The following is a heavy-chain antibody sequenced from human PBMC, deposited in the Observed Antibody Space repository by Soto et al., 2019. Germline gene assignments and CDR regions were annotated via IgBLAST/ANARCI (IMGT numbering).Heavy chain of an antibody. J-gene: IGHJ3*02. D-gene: IGHD5-18*01. V-gene: IGHV4-39*01. CDR1: AGSISSSSYY. CDR2: IYYSGST. CDR3: ASGKLWLRHAFDI. Sequence: SETLSLTCTVSAGSISSSSYYWGWIRKPPGKGLEWIGRIYYSGSTYYNPSLESRVTISIDTSKNQFSLKLSSVSAADTAVYYCASGKLWLRHAFDIWGQGTMVTVSS.